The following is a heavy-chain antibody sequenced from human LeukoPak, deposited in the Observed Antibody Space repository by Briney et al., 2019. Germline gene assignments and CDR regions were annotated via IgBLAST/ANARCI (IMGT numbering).Heavy chain of an antibody. D-gene: IGHD6-19*01. Sequence: GESLNISCKGSGYSFTSYWIGWVRQLPGKGLEWMGIIYPGDSDTRYRPSFQGQVTISADKSVSTAYLQWSSLKASDTAMYYCARQPYSSGWGDWFDPWGQGTLVTVSS. CDR1: GYSFTSYW. V-gene: IGHV5-51*01. CDR2: IYPGDSDT. CDR3: ARQPYSSGWGDWFDP. J-gene: IGHJ5*02.